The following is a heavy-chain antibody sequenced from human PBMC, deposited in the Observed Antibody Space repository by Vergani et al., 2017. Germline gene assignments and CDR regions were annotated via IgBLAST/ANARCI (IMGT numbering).Heavy chain of an antibody. V-gene: IGHV3-74*01. CDR2: MNGDGDTI. J-gene: IGHJ5*02. Sequence: EVELVESGGGLVQLGGSLRPSCAASGFTFNEYWMHWAGQVPGKGRVWVAGMNGDGDTISYADSVKGRFTTSRDNAKNTLFLQMNSLRAEDTAVYYCARARKXRFGVVWEDWFDPWGQGTLVTVSS. CDR1: GFTFNEYW. D-gene: IGHD3-3*01. CDR3: ARARKXRFGVVWEDWFDP.